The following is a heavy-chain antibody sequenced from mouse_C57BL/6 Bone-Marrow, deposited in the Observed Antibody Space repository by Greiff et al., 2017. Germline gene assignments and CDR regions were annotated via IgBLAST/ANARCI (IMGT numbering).Heavy chain of an antibody. CDR3: ARIYYGNQAWFAY. CDR2: ISNLAYSI. V-gene: IGHV5-15*01. J-gene: IGHJ3*01. D-gene: IGHD2-1*01. Sequence: EVKLVESGGGLVQPGGSLKLSCAASGFTFSDYGMAWVRQAPRKGPAWVAFISNLAYSIYYADTVTGRFTISRENAKNTLYLEMSSLRSEDTAMYYCARIYYGNQAWFAYWGQGTLVTVSA. CDR1: GFTFSDYG.